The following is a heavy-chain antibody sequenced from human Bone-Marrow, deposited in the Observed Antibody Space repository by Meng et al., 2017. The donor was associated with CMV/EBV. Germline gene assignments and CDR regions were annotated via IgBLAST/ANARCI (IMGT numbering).Heavy chain of an antibody. CDR2: IKQDGSEK. Sequence: GESLKISCAVSGFTFSRYWMSWVRQAPGKGLEWVANIKQDGSEKYYVDSVKGRFTISRDNAKNSLYLQMNSLTAEDTAVYYCAPDDSDYWGQGTLVTVSS. J-gene: IGHJ4*02. D-gene: IGHD1-14*01. CDR3: APDDSDY. V-gene: IGHV3-7*01. CDR1: GFTFSRYW.